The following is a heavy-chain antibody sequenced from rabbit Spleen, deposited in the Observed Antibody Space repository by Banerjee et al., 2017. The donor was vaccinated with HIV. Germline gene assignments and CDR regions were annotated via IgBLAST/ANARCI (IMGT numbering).Heavy chain of an antibody. CDR2: IEGGSSSFT. D-gene: IGHD1-1*01. J-gene: IGHJ6*01. Sequence: QEQLEESGGDLVKPGASLTFTCTASGFTLSSGWMCWVRQAPGKGLEWIACIEGGSSSFTYFASWAKGRFTISKASSTTVTLQMTSLTAADTATYFCARDTSSSFSSYGMDLWGPGTLVTVS. V-gene: IGHV1S45*01. CDR1: GFTLSSGW. CDR3: ARDTSSSFSSYGMDL.